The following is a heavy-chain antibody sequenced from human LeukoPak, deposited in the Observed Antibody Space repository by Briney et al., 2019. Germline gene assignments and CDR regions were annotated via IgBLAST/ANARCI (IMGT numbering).Heavy chain of an antibody. CDR1: GFNFSAYP. V-gene: IGHV3-48*02. CDR3: ARGDEATYDAVGF. CDR2: IRSTSTTI. Sequence: PGGSLRLSCAASGFNFSAYPMNWVRQAPGRGLEWVSHIRSTSTTIYYAGSVKGRFTISRDNAKNLLYLHMNSLRDEDTAVYYCARGDEATYDAVGFWGQGTMVTVSS. J-gene: IGHJ3*01.